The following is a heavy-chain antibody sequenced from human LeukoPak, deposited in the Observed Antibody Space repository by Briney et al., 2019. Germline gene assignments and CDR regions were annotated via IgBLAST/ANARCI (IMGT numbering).Heavy chain of an antibody. CDR2: INPNSGGT. D-gene: IGHD3-10*01. Sequence: ASVKVSCKASGYTFTGYYMHWVRQAPGQGLEWMGWINPNSGGTNYAQKFQGRVTMTRNTSISTAYMELSSLRSEDTAVYYCARGPNSRITMVRGVSLEYYYYYYYMDVWGKGTTVTVSS. CDR3: ARGPNSRITMVRGVSLEYYYYYYYMDV. J-gene: IGHJ6*03. V-gene: IGHV1-2*02. CDR1: GYTFTGYY.